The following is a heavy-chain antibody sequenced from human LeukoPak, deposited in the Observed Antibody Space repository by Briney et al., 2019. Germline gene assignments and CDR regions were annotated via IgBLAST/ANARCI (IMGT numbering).Heavy chain of an antibody. CDR3: ARDPTSDDYGDYGLGY. CDR2: IYGDGNT. J-gene: IGHJ4*02. Sequence: GSLRLSCAASGFTVNNNFMSWVRQAPGKGLEWVSIIYGDGNTYYADSVKGRFTISRDNSKNTLYLQMNSLRAEDTAVYYCARDPTSDDYGDYGLGYWGQGTLVTVSS. D-gene: IGHD4-17*01. V-gene: IGHV3-53*01. CDR1: GFTVNNNF.